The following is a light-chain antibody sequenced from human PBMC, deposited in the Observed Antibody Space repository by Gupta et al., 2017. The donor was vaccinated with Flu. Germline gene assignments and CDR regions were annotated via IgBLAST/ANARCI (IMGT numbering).Light chain of an antibody. Sequence: TIYDVGTYDLVSWYQQHPGKAPKLIIYEVTKRPSGVSDLFSGSKSSNTASLTISGLQAEDEADYYFCSHSSGRNTLFARGTNLTVL. V-gene: IGLV2-23*02. J-gene: IGLJ3*02. CDR1: IYDVGTYDL. CDR3: CSHSSGRNTL. CDR2: EVT.